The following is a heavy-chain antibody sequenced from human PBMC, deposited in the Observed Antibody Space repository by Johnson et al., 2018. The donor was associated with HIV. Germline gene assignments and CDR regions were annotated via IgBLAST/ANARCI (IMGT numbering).Heavy chain of an antibody. D-gene: IGHD3-10*01. CDR2: ISYDGSEK. V-gene: IGHV3-30*19. Sequence: QVQLVESGGGVVQPGGSLRLSCAASGFTFSSYGMHWVRQAPGKGLEWVAVISYDGSEKYYADSVKGRFTISRDSSKNTLYLQVNSLRAEDTALYYCAKDLLESHLGGSASDIWGQGTMVTVSS. CDR3: AKDLLESHLGGSASDI. CDR1: GFTFSSYG. J-gene: IGHJ3*02.